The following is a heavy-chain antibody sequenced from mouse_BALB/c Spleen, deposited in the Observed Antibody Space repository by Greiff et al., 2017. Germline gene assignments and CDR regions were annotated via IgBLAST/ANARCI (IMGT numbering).Heavy chain of an antibody. Sequence: EVQLVESGGGLVKPGGSLKLSCAASGFTFSDYYMYWVRQTPEKRLEWVATISDGGSYTYYPDSVKGRFTISRDNAKNNLYLQMSSLKSEDTAMYYCARQDYYYGFDYWGQGTTLTVSS. J-gene: IGHJ2*01. CDR1: GFTFSDYY. V-gene: IGHV5-4*02. CDR2: ISDGGSYT. D-gene: IGHD1-1*01. CDR3: ARQDYYYGFDY.